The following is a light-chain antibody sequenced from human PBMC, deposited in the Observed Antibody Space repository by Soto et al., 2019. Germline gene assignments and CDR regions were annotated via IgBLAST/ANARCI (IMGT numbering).Light chain of an antibody. CDR3: QQYNNWPPVLT. CDR2: GAS. CDR1: QSVSSN. Sequence: TLSVSPGERATLSCRASQSVSSNLAWYQQKPGQAPRLLIYGASTRTTGIPARFSGSGSGTEFTLTISSLQSEDFAVYCCQQYNNWPPVLTFGGGSKVDIK. J-gene: IGKJ4*01. V-gene: IGKV3-15*01.